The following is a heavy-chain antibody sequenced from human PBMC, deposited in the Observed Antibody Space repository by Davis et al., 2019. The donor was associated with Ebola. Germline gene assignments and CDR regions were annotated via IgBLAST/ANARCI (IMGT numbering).Heavy chain of an antibody. V-gene: IGHV3-30-3*01. CDR1: GFTFNTYW. CDR3: AKSSSSGLFYSGDAFDI. Sequence: PGGSLRLSCTASGFTFNTYWMHWVRQAPGKGLEWVAVISYDGSNKYYADSVKGRFTISRDNSKNTLYLQMNSLRAEDTAVYYCAKSSSSGLFYSGDAFDIWGQGTMVTVSS. CDR2: ISYDGSNK. D-gene: IGHD6-6*01. J-gene: IGHJ3*02.